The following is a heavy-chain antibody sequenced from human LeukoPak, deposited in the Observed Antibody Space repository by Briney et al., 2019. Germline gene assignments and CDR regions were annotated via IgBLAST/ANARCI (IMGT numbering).Heavy chain of an antibody. V-gene: IGHV4-31*03. J-gene: IGHJ4*02. CDR1: GGSISSGGYY. D-gene: IGHD3-9*01. Sequence: SETLSLTCIVSGGSISSGGYYWSWIRQHPGKGLEWIGYIYYSGSTYYNPSLKSRVTISVDTSRNQFSLKLSSVTAADTAVYYCARVAGYYSGHDYWGQGTLVTVSS. CDR2: IYYSGST. CDR3: ARVAGYYSGHDY.